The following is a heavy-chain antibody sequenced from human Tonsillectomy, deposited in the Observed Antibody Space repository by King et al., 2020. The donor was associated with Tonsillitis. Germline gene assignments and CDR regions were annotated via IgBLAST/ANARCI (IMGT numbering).Heavy chain of an antibody. V-gene: IGHV4-4*07. D-gene: IGHD1-7*01. Sequence: QLQESGPGLVKPSETLSLTCTVSGGSISSYYWSWIRQPAGKGLEWIGRIYTSGSTNYNPSLKSRVTMSVDTSKNQFSLKLSSVTAAEPAVYYCARIGRITGTNLTYYYYGMDVWGQGTTVTVSS. CDR3: ARIGRITGTNLTYYYYGMDV. CDR2: IYTSGST. CDR1: GGSISSYY. J-gene: IGHJ6*02.